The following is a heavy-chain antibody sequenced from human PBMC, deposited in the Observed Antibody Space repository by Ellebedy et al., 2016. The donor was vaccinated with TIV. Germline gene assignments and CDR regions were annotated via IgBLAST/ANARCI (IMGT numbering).Heavy chain of an antibody. V-gene: IGHV3-23*01. D-gene: IGHD5-18*01. J-gene: IGHJ4*02. Sequence: PGGSLRPSCEAPGSTFRSYGMSWVRQAPGKGLEWVSSISTTDGTHYADTVKGRFTISRDNPKNTLYLQMNSMRVEDTAVYYCATQLWNSEFWGQGTLVIVSS. CDR2: ISTTDGT. CDR1: GSTFRSYG. CDR3: ATQLWNSEF.